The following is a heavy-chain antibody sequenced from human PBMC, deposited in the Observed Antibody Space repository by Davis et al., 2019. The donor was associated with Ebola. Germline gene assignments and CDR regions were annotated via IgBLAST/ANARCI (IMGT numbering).Heavy chain of an antibody. V-gene: IGHV3-33*01. CDR3: ARDGGGMDV. CDR1: GFTFSSYG. CDR2: IWYDGSNK. J-gene: IGHJ6*02. Sequence: PGGSLRLSCAASGFTFSSYGMHWVRQAPGKGLEWVAIIWYDGSNKYYADSVKGRFTISRDNAKNSLYLQMNSLRAEDTAVYYCARDGGGMDVWGQGTTVTVSS.